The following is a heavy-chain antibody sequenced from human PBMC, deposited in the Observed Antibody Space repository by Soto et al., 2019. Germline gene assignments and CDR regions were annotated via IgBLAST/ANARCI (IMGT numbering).Heavy chain of an antibody. CDR1: GYTFTSCG. V-gene: IGHV1-18*01. CDR3: ARDLGSYALDY. Sequence: QVQLVQSGAEVKKPGASVKVACKAYGYTFTSCGISWVRQARGQGLEWMGWIRANNGNTNYVQKLQGRVTMTTDTSTSTAYMELRSLRSDDTAVYYCARDLGSYALDYWGQGTLVTVSS. J-gene: IGHJ4*02. D-gene: IGHD1-26*01. CDR2: IRANNGNT.